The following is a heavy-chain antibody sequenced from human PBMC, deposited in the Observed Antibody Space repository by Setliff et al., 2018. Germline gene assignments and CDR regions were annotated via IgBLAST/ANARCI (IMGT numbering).Heavy chain of an antibody. V-gene: IGHV3-48*01. CDR2: ISSGSLII. J-gene: IGHJ6*03. CDR1: GITFSIYS. CDR3: ARDTTLAMVRGGTYYYSYMDV. Sequence: GGSLRLSCAASGITFSIYSMNWVRQAPGKGPEWVSYISSGSLIIYYAGSVKGRFTISRDNAKNSVYLQLNSLRADDTAVYYCARDTTLAMVRGGTYYYSYMDVWGKGTTVTVSS. D-gene: IGHD3-10*01.